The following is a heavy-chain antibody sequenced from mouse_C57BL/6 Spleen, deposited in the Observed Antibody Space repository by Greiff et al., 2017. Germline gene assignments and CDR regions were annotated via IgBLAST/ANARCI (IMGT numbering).Heavy chain of an antibody. CDR1: GYTFTSYW. CDR2: IDPSDSYT. J-gene: IGHJ2*01. Sequence: QVQLQQPGAELVMPGASVKLSCKASGYTFTSYWMHWVKQRPGQGLEWIGEIDPSDSYTNYNQKFKGKSTLTVDKSSSTAYMQLSSLTSEDSAVYYCARWDDSYYFDYWGQGTTLTVSS. CDR3: ARWDDSYYFDY. V-gene: IGHV1-69*01. D-gene: IGHD2-4*01.